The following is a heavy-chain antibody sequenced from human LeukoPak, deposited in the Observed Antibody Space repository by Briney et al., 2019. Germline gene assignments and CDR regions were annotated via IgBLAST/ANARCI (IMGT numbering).Heavy chain of an antibody. Sequence: ASVKVSCKASGYTFTAYHMHWVRQAPGQGLEWMGWISPNSGGTKYAQKFQGRVTMTRDTSISTAYMELSSLRSDDTAVYYCARVRYCSSTTCNVGAFDIWGQGTMVTVSS. CDR3: ARVRYCSSTTCNVGAFDI. V-gene: IGHV1-2*02. J-gene: IGHJ3*02. D-gene: IGHD2-2*01. CDR1: GYTFTAYH. CDR2: ISPNSGGT.